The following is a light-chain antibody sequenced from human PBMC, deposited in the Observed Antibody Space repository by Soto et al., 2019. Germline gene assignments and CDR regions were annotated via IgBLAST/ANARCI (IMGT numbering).Light chain of an antibody. CDR2: GAS. J-gene: IGKJ4*01. Sequence: EIVLTQSPGTLSLSPGERATLSCRASQSVSSSYLAWYQQKRGPAPRLLIYGASSRATGIPDRFSGSGSGTDFTLTISRLEPEDVAMYYCQQYGSSPLTFGGGTKVEIK. CDR1: QSVSSSY. CDR3: QQYGSSPLT. V-gene: IGKV3-20*01.